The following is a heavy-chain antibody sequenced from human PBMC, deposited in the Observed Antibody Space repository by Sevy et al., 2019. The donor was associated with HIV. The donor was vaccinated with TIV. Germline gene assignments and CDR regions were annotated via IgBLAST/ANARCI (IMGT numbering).Heavy chain of an antibody. J-gene: IGHJ4*02. CDR3: VKEGSDDFNPYFDY. Sequence: GGSLRLSCAASGFSFSSYNMNWVRQAPGKGLEWVSGISRRSDYIYYAESVKGRFTSSRDNAKNSLFLQMNSLRPEDTGVYYCVKEGSDDFNPYFDYWGQGALVTVSS. D-gene: IGHD2-21*02. CDR2: ISRRSDYI. V-gene: IGHV3-21*01. CDR1: GFSFSSYN.